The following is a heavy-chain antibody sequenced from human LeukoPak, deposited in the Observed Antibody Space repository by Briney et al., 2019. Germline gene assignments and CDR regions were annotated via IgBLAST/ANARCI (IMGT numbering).Heavy chain of an antibody. J-gene: IGHJ6*03. CDR3: ATGTYGYYMDV. Sequence: PEPLSLTRIRSHYSTSNSLYWGWPRQPPGKGLEWIGSIYRSGSTFYNPSLKSRVTISLDTSKNQISKKLSSVPATDTAVYFCATGTYGYYMDVWGKGTPVTVSS. V-gene: IGHV4-38-2*02. CDR2: IYRSGST. CDR1: HYSTSNSLY. D-gene: IGHD4-17*01.